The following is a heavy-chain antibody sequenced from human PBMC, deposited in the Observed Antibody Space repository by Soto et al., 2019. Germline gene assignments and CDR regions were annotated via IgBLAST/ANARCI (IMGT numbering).Heavy chain of an antibody. CDR2: ISWNSNTI. Sequence: EVQLVESGGGLVQPGRSLRLSCAASGFTFDNYAMHWVRQAPGKGLEWVSGISWNSNTIAYADSVKGRFTISRDNAKNSLYLQMNSLRAEDTAFYYCATGDISVAGKGSLDYWGQGTLVTVSS. D-gene: IGHD6-19*01. CDR3: ATGDISVAGKGSLDY. V-gene: IGHV3-9*01. J-gene: IGHJ4*02. CDR1: GFTFDNYA.